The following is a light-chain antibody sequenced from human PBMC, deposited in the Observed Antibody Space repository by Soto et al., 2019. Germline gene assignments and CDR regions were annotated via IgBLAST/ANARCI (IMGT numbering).Light chain of an antibody. J-gene: IGLJ2*01. Sequence: QSALTQPASVSGSPGQSITISCTGTSSDVGGYNYVSWYQQHPGKAPKLMIYDVSNRPSGVSNRFSCSKSGNTASLTISGLQAEDEADYYCSSYTSSSTYVVFGGGTKVTVL. CDR2: DVS. CDR3: SSYTSSSTYVV. CDR1: SSDVGGYNY. V-gene: IGLV2-14*01.